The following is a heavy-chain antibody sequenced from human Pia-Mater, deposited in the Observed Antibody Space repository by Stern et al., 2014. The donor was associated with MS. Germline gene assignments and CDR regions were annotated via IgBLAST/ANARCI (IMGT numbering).Heavy chain of an antibody. J-gene: IGHJ3*02. CDR3: ARDSDSSGYYYGDAFDI. CDR2: IWDDGSNK. V-gene: IGHV3-33*01. Sequence: MQLVESGGGVVQPGRSLRLSCAASGFTFSSYGMHWVRQAPGKGLEWVAVIWDDGSNKYYADSVKGRFTISRDNSKNTLYLQMNSLRAEDTAVYYCARDSDSSGYYYGDAFDIWGQGTMVTVSS. D-gene: IGHD3-22*01. CDR1: GFTFSSYG.